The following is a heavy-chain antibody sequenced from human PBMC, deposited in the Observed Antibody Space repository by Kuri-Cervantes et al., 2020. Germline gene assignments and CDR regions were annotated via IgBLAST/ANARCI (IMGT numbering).Heavy chain of an antibody. V-gene: IGHV1-69*05. D-gene: IGHD1-26*01. Sequence: SVNVSCKASGCTFSSYAISWVRQAPGQGLEWMGGIIPIFGTANYAQKFQGRVTITTDESTSTAYMELSSLRSEDSALYYCAKGQPIVGPTGYYFMDVWGKGTTVTVSS. CDR3: AKGQPIVGPTGYYFMDV. CDR2: IIPIFGTA. J-gene: IGHJ6*03. CDR1: GCTFSSYA.